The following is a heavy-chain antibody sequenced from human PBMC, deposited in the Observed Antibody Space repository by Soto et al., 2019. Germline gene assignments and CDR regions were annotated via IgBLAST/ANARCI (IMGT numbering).Heavy chain of an antibody. CDR1: GGSFTSNNW. CDR3: ARTTIPPDAFGI. J-gene: IGHJ3*02. CDR2: IYYTGST. Sequence: SETLSLTCAVSGGSFTSNNWWTWVRQPPGKGLEWIGYIYYTGSTNYNPSLKSRVTMSVDTSKNQFSLKLSSVTAADTAVYYCARTTIPPDAFGIWGQWTMVTVSS. V-gene: IGHV4-4*02. D-gene: IGHD3-9*01.